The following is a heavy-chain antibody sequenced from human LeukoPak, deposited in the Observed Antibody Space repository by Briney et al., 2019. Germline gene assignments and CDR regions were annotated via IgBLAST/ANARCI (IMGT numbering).Heavy chain of an antibody. V-gene: IGHV4-34*01. D-gene: IGHD2-2*01. Sequence: SETLSLTCAVYGGSFSGYYWSWIRQPPGKGLEWIGEINHSGSTNYNPSLKSRVTILVDTSKNQFSLKLSSVTAADTAVYYCARIVRLGYCSSTSCSYNWFDPWGQGTLVTVSS. CDR1: GGSFSGYY. J-gene: IGHJ5*02. CDR3: ARIVRLGYCSSTSCSYNWFDP. CDR2: INHSGST.